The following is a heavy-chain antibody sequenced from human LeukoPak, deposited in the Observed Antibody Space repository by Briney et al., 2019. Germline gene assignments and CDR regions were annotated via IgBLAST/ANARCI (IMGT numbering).Heavy chain of an antibody. D-gene: IGHD3-22*01. Sequence: GGSLRLPCAASGFTFSSYAMNWVRQAPGKGLEWVSAISGSGGSTYYADSVKGRFTISRDNSKNTLYLQMNSLRAEDTAVYYCAKWDTYYDSSGYYFYWGQGTLVTVSS. V-gene: IGHV3-23*01. CDR1: GFTFSSYA. CDR2: ISGSGGST. J-gene: IGHJ4*02. CDR3: AKWDTYYDSSGYYFY.